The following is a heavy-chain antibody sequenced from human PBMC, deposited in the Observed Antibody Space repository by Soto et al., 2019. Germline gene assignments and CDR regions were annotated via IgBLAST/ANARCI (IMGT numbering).Heavy chain of an antibody. CDR2: RSNSGTYT. D-gene: IGHD3-10*02. CDR1: GFTVSDYY. J-gene: IGHJ4*02. CDR3: ARSGDNYNVLDY. V-gene: IGHV3-11*06. Sequence: QVQLEESGGGLVKPGGSLRLSCAASGFTVSDYYMSWIRQAPGKGLEWLSYRSNSGTYTRYADSVKGRFSISRDNAKNSLYLQINSLRGEDTATYYCARSGDNYNVLDYWGQGTPFTVSS.